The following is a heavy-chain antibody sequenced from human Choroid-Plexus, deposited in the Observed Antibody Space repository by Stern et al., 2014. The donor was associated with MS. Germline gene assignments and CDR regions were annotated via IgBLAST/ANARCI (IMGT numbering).Heavy chain of an antibody. CDR2: ISYDGSDK. J-gene: IGHJ4*02. CDR1: GFTFSNFG. Sequence: QLQLVESGGGVAQPGRPLILSCAASGFTFSNFGMHWVRQAPGKGLEWVALISYDGSDKYYADSVKGRFPIFRDNSKNTLYMHMNSLRAEDTAVYYCAKDRQWSTYFFDYWGQGSLVTVSS. CDR3: AKDRQWSTYFFDY. V-gene: IGHV3-30*18. D-gene: IGHD2-15*01.